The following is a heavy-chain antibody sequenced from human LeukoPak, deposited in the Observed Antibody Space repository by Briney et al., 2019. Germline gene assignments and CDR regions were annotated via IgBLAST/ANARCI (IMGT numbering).Heavy chain of an antibody. Sequence: PSETLSLTCTVSGGSISSYYWSWIRQPPGKGLEWIGYIYYSGSTNYNPSLKSRVTISVDTSKNQFSLKLSSVTAADTAVYYCARGGTPAFEYSSSSFSPTVFQHWGQGTLVTVSS. D-gene: IGHD6-6*01. CDR2: IYYSGST. CDR1: GGSISSYY. V-gene: IGHV4-59*01. J-gene: IGHJ1*01. CDR3: ARGGTPAFEYSSSSFSPTVFQH.